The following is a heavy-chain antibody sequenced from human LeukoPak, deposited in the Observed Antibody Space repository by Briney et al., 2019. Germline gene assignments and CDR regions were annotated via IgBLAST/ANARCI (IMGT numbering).Heavy chain of an antibody. CDR3: ARRRYNWNDGPNAFDI. D-gene: IGHD1-1*01. V-gene: IGHV4-59*08. J-gene: IGHJ3*02. CDR1: GGSISSYY. CDR2: IYYSGTT. Sequence: PSETLSLTCTVSGGSISSYYWSWIRQPPGKGLEWIGYIYYSGTTYYNPSLKSRVTISVDTSKNQFSLKLSSVTAADTAVYYCARRRYNWNDGPNAFDIWGQGTMVTVSS.